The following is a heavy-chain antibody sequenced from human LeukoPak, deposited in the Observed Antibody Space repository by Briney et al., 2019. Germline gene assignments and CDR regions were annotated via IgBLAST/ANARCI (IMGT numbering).Heavy chain of an antibody. Sequence: GGSLRLSCAASGFTFRNFWMTWVRQAPGKGLEWVANIKQDGSEKHYVDSVKGRFTISRDNAKNSLYLQMNSLRAEDTAVYYCARDLTSNVAVTEYHYYAMDVWGQGTTVTVSS. D-gene: IGHD6-19*01. V-gene: IGHV3-7*03. CDR2: IKQDGSEK. J-gene: IGHJ6*02. CDR1: GFTFRNFW. CDR3: ARDLTSNVAVTEYHYYAMDV.